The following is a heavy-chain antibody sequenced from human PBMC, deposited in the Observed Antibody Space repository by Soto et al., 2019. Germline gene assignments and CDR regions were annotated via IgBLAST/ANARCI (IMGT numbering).Heavy chain of an antibody. CDR2: IFIGGTT. CDR1: GFTVSSSQ. J-gene: IGHJ4*02. Sequence: GGSLRLSCAASGFTVSSSQMTWVRQAPGKALEWVSVIFIGGTTQYAVSVKGRFTISRDYSKNTVYLQMNSLRPEDTALYYCAKDEYYYSRSGYYIFDSWGQGILVTVSS. V-gene: IGHV3-53*05. D-gene: IGHD3-22*01. CDR3: AKDEYYYSRSGYYIFDS.